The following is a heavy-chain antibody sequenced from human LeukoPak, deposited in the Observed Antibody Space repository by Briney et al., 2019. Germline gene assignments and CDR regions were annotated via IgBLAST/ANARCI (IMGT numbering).Heavy chain of an antibody. J-gene: IGHJ6*03. CDR3: ASGSSSWYSGDYYYYMDV. V-gene: IGHV4-59*12. Sequence: SETLSLTCTVSGGSISSYYWSWIRQPPGKGLEWIGYIYYSGSTNYNPSPKSRVTISVDTSKNQFSLKLSSVTAADTAVYYCASGSSSWYSGDYYYYMDVWGKGTTVTVSS. D-gene: IGHD6-13*01. CDR2: IYYSGST. CDR1: GGSISSYY.